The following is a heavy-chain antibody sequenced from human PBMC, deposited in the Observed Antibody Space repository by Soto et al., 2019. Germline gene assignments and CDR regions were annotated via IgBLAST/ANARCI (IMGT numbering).Heavy chain of an antibody. CDR1: GGSITNYY. D-gene: IGHD3-9*01. CDR3: ASWSAIKGYFYY. CDR2: IYYSGTT. Sequence: QVQLQESGPGLVKPSETLSLTCTVSGGSITNYYWSWIRQPPGKGLEWIGYIYYSGTTNYNPSLKSRVNITVDASKNQVSLRLSSMTAGDTAVYYCASWSAIKGYFYYWGLGSLVTVSS. V-gene: IGHV4-59*08. J-gene: IGHJ4*02.